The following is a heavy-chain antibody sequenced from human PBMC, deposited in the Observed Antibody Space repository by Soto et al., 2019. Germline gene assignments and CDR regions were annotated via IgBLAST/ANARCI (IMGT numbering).Heavy chain of an antibody. D-gene: IGHD5-18*01. CDR1: GFTFSSYS. J-gene: IGHJ3*02. V-gene: IGHV3-48*02. CDR2: ISSSSTI. CDR3: ARDSGYKETFDAFDI. Sequence: SGGSLRLSCAASGFTFSSYSMNWVRQAPGKGLEWVSYISSSSTIYYADSVKGRFTISRDNAKNSLYLQMNSLRDEDTAVYYCARDSGYKETFDAFDIWGQGTMVTVSS.